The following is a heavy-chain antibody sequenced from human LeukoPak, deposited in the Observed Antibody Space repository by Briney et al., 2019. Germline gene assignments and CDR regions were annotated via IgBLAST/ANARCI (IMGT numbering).Heavy chain of an antibody. J-gene: IGHJ6*02. CDR3: AKGSYYYYYGMDV. V-gene: IGHV3-23*01. CDR2: ISGSGGST. CDR1: GFTVSSNY. Sequence: PGGSLRLSCAASGFTVSSNYMSWVRQAPGKGLEWVSAISGSGGSTYYADSVKGRFTISRDNSKNTLYLQMNSLRAEDTAVYYCAKGSYYYYYGMDVWGQGTTVTVSS.